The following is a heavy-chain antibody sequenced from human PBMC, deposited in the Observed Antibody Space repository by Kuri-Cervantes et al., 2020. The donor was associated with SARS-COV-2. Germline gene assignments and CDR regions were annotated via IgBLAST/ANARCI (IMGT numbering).Heavy chain of an antibody. CDR3: ARESSIAAREWFYYYYGMDV. D-gene: IGHD6-6*01. CDR1: GFTFDDYA. CDR2: ISGDGGST. J-gene: IGHJ6*02. V-gene: IGHV3-43*02. Sequence: GESLKISCAASGFTFDDYAMHWVRQAPGKGLEWVSLISGDGGSTYYADSVKGRFTISRDNAKNSLYLQMNSLRDEDTAVYYCARESSIAAREWFYYYYGMDVWGQGTTVTVSS.